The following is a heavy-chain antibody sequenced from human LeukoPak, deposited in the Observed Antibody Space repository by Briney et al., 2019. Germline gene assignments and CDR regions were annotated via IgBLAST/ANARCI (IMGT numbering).Heavy chain of an antibody. CDR1: GDSLSYRS. J-gene: IGHJ4*02. CDR2: IIPIFGTA. V-gene: IGHV1-69*13. Sequence: GASGKVSCKGSGDSLSYRSVHWIRQAPGRGLEWMGGIIPIFGTANYAQKFQGRVTITADESRSTAYMELSSLRSEDTAVYYCASTRGYFDYWGQGTLVTVSS. CDR3: ASTRGYFDY.